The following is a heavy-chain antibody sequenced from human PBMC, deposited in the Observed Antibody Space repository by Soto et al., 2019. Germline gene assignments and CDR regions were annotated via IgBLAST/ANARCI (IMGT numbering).Heavy chain of an antibody. D-gene: IGHD3-22*01. CDR1: GGSISNGGYY. V-gene: IGHV4-31*03. CDR2: ISYSGST. Sequence: SETLSLTCTVSGGSISNGGYYWNWIRQHPGKGLEWIGYISYSGSTYYNPSLESRLTISLDTSKNQFSLELSSVTAADTAVYYCARDKGYYYDGSGYYSDAFDIWGQGTMVTVSS. J-gene: IGHJ3*02. CDR3: ARDKGYYYDGSGYYSDAFDI.